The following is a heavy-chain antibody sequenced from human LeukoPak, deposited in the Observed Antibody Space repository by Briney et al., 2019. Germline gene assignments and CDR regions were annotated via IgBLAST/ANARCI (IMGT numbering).Heavy chain of an antibody. CDR3: AGGYSGTYPYYYYYMDV. D-gene: IGHD3-10*01. CDR1: GGSISSSSYY. J-gene: IGHJ6*03. CDR2: IYSSGRS. Sequence: TSETLSLTCTVSGGSISSSSYYWGWIRQPPGKGLEWIGRIYSSGRSNYNPSLKSRATMSVDTSKNQFSLKLSSVTAADTAAYYCAGGYSGTYPYYYYYMDVWGKGTTVTISS. V-gene: IGHV4-39*07.